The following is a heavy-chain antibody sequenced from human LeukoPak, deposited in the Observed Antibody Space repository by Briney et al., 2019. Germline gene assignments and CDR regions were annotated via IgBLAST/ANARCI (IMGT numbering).Heavy chain of an antibody. D-gene: IGHD3-22*01. J-gene: IGHJ3*02. CDR3: AKDPQGYDRRPDAFDI. CDR2: ISGGGGST. V-gene: IGHV3-23*01. CDR1: GFTFSSYA. Sequence: GGSLRLSCAASGFTFSSYAMSWVRQAPGKGLEWVSAISGGGGSTYYADSVKGRFTISRDNSKNTLYLQMYSLRAEDTAVYYCAKDPQGYDRRPDAFDIWGQGTMVTVSS.